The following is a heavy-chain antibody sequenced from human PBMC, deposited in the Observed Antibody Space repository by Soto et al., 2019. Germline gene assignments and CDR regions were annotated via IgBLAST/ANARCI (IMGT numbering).Heavy chain of an antibody. Sequence: LRLSCAGSGFTFSNYAVNWVRQAPGKGLEWVAVILYDGSVQHYADSAKGRFTVSRDNSKNTVYLQMNSLTPEDTATYYCAREASLAALKWFDPWGQGILVTVSS. CDR2: ILYDGSVQ. V-gene: IGHV3-30-3*01. J-gene: IGHJ5*02. D-gene: IGHD6-6*01. CDR1: GFTFSNYA. CDR3: AREASLAALKWFDP.